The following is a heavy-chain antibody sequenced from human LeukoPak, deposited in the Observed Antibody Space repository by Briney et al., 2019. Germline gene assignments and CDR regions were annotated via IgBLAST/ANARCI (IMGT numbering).Heavy chain of an antibody. V-gene: IGHV4-61*08. Sequence: PSETLSLTCTVSGGSISSGGYYWSWIRQHPGKGLEWIGYIYYSGSTNYNPSLRSRVTISVDTSKNQFSLKLSSVTAADTAVYYCARHYYYDSSGYYSNWFDPWGQGTLVTVSS. D-gene: IGHD3-22*01. CDR3: ARHYYYDSSGYYSNWFDP. J-gene: IGHJ5*02. CDR2: IYYSGST. CDR1: GGSISSGGYY.